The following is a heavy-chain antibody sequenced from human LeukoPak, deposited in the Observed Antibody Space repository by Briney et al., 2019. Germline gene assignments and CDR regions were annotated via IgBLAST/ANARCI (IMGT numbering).Heavy chain of an antibody. J-gene: IGHJ4*02. CDR2: ISPSDGNT. V-gene: IGHV3-23*01. Sequence: GGSLRLSCAASGFTFSKYAMSWVRQAPGKGLELVSAISPSDGNTFYADSVKGRFTISRDNSKNTLSLQMNSLRAEDTALYYCVKDSSVPYGITEWGQGTLVTVSS. CDR3: VKDSSVPYGITE. CDR1: GFTFSKYA. D-gene: IGHD4-17*01.